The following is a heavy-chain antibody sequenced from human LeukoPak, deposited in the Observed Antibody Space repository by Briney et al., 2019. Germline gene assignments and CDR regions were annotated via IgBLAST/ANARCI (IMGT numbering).Heavy chain of an antibody. D-gene: IGHD3-10*01. CDR1: GGSISSYY. J-gene: IGHJ6*03. CDR3: ARTTMVRGTYYMDV. V-gene: IGHV4-4*07. CDR2: IYGSGRT. Sequence: PSETLSLTCTFFGGSISSYYWSWLRQPAGKGLEWIGRIYGSGRTNYNLSLKSRVTISVDTSKNQFSLKLSSVTAADTAVYYCARTTMVRGTYYMDVWGKGTTVTVSS.